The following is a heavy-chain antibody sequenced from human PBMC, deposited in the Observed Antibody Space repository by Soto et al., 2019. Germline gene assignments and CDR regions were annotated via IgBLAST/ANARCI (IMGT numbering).Heavy chain of an antibody. D-gene: IGHD1-26*01. CDR2: IYYSGST. CDR1: GDSISTSD. V-gene: IGHV4-59*01. CDR3: ARIPVGATGPYSYYYTDV. Sequence: SETLSLTCTVSGDSISTSDWTWIRQPPGKGREWMGYIYYSGSTNSNPSLKSRVTISVDTSKNQFSLKLSSVTAAATAVYYCARIPVGATGPYSYYYTDVWGQGTTVTVSS. J-gene: IGHJ6*02.